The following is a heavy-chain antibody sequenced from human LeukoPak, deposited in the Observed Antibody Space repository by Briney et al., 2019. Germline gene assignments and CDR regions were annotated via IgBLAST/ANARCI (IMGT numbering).Heavy chain of an antibody. J-gene: IGHJ4*02. CDR1: GGSISYYY. CDR3: ARGPNRYNFDY. CDR2: LYYSGRT. V-gene: IGHV4-59*01. D-gene: IGHD1-1*01. Sequence: SETLSLTCTVSGGSISYYYWNWIRQPPGKGLEWIGYLYYSGRTNYNPSLKSRVTISVETSRNQFSLKLTSVTAADTAVYYCARGPNRYNFDYWGQGTLVTVSS.